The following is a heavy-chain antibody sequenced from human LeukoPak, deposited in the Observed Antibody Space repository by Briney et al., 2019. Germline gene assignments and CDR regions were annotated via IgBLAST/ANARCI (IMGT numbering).Heavy chain of an antibody. V-gene: IGHV1-69*05. CDR1: GGTFSSYA. CDR3: AREKGGSPGSFDI. D-gene: IGHD3-16*01. J-gene: IGHJ3*02. Sequence: GSSVKVSCKASGGTFSSYAISWVRQAPGQGLEWMGGIIPIFGTANYAQKFQGRVTITTDESTSTAYMELRSLRSDDTAVYYCAREKGGSPGSFDIWGQGTMVTVSS. CDR2: IIPIFGTA.